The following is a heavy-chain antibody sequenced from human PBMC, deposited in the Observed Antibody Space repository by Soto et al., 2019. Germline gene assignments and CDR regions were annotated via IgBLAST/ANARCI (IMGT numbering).Heavy chain of an antibody. CDR2: ISDSDGST. CDR3: AKEVEGGWYYFDY. D-gene: IGHD2-15*01. V-gene: IGHV3-23*01. J-gene: IGHJ4*02. CDR1: GFTFSTYA. Sequence: EVQLLESGGGLVQPGGSLTLSCAASGFTFSTYAMTWVRQAPGKGLEWVSTISDSDGSTYYADSVKGRFTISRDNSKNTVCLQMNSLRAEDTAVYYCAKEVEGGWYYFDYWGQGTLVTVSS.